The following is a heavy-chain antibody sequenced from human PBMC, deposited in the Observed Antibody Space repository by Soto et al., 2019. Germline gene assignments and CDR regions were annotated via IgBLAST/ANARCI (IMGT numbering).Heavy chain of an antibody. CDR1: GGTFSSDA. V-gene: IGHV1-69*06. Sequence: VNVSGKASGGTFSSDAISWVRQAPGQGLEWMGGTIPIFGTANYAQKLQGRVTITADKSTSTAYMELSSLRSEDTAVYYCARLSYCGGDCYSGPFDYWGQGTLVNVSS. CDR3: ARLSYCGGDCYSGPFDY. J-gene: IGHJ4*02. D-gene: IGHD2-21*02. CDR2: TIPIFGTA.